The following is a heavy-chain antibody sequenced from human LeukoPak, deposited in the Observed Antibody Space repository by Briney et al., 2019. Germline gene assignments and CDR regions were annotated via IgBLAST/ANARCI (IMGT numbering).Heavy chain of an antibody. J-gene: IGHJ4*02. Sequence: GGSLRLSCAASGLTFSSHWMHWVRQAPGKGLEWVSAISGSGGSTYYADSVKGRFTISRDNSKNTLYLQMNSLRAEDTAVYYCAKPPELYYYDSSGYTAYYFDYWGQGTLVTVSS. CDR2: ISGSGGST. CDR3: AKPPELYYYDSSGYTAYYFDY. D-gene: IGHD3-22*01. CDR1: GLTFSSHW. V-gene: IGHV3-23*01.